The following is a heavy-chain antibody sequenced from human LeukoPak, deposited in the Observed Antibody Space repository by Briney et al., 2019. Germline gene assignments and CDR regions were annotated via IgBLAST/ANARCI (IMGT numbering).Heavy chain of an antibody. CDR2: ISGSGGST. CDR3: AKDRVGATRVNWFDP. Sequence: TGGSLRLSCAASGFTFSSYAMSWDRQAPGKGLEWVSAISGSGGSTYYADSVKGRFTISRDNSKNTLYLQMNSLRAEDTAVYYCAKDRVGATRVNWFDPWGQGTLVTVSS. D-gene: IGHD1-26*01. V-gene: IGHV3-23*01. J-gene: IGHJ5*02. CDR1: GFTFSSYA.